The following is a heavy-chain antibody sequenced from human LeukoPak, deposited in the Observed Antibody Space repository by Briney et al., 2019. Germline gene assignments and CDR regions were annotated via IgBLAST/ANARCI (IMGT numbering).Heavy chain of an antibody. CDR3: ARLLPDIVVVPAAIRSVYWFGP. CDR1: GYSISSGYY. J-gene: IGHJ5*02. CDR2: IYHSGST. D-gene: IGHD2-2*02. V-gene: IGHV4-38-2*01. Sequence: SETLSLTCAVSGYSISSGYYWGWIRQPPGKGLEWIGSIYHSGSTYYNPSLKSRVTISVDTSKNQFSLKLSSVTAADTAVYYCARLLPDIVVVPAAIRSVYWFGPWGQGTLVTVSS.